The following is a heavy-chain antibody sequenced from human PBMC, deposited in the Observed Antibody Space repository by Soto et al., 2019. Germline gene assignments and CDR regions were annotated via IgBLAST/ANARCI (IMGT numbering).Heavy chain of an antibody. CDR3: AGDSEYSGSYYVKDYYYGMDV. CDR1: GFTFSSYW. CDR2: INSDGSST. Sequence: GGSLRLSCAASGFTFSSYWMHWVRQAPGKGLVWVSRINSDGSSTSYADSVKGRFTISRDNAKNTLYLQMNSLRAEDTAVYYCAGDSEYSGSYYVKDYYYGMDVWGQGTTVTVSS. V-gene: IGHV3-74*01. D-gene: IGHD1-26*01. J-gene: IGHJ6*02.